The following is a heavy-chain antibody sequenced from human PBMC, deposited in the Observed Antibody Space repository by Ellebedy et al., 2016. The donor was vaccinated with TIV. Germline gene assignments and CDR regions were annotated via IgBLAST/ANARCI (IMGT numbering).Heavy chain of an antibody. CDR1: GYTFTSYG. V-gene: IGHV1-18*01. CDR3: ARGLRRARSLIAAAGKAYYYYGMDV. CDR2: ISAYNGNT. D-gene: IGHD6-13*01. Sequence: AASVKVSCKASGYTFTSYGISWVRQAPGQGLEWMGWISAYNGNTNYAQKLQGRVTMTTDTSTSTAYMELRSLRSDDTAVCYCARGLRRARSLIAAAGKAYYYYGMDVWGQGTTVTVSS. J-gene: IGHJ6*02.